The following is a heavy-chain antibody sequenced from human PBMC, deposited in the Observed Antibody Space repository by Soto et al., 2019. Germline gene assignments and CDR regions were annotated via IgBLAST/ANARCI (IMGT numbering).Heavy chain of an antibody. CDR1: GYTFTGYY. D-gene: IGHD3-9*01. Sequence: ASVKVSCNASGYTFTGYYMHWVRQAPGQGLEWMGWINPNSGGTNYAQKFQGWVTMTRDTSISTAYMELSRLRSDDTAVYYCARRAELRYFDSLFSGYYYGMDVWGQGTTVTVSS. J-gene: IGHJ6*02. V-gene: IGHV1-2*04. CDR2: INPNSGGT. CDR3: ARRAELRYFDSLFSGYYYGMDV.